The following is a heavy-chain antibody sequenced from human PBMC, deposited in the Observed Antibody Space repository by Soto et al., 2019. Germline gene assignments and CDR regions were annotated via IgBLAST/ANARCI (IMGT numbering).Heavy chain of an antibody. J-gene: IGHJ4*02. D-gene: IGHD6-13*01. CDR2: IYYGGIT. V-gene: IGHV4-59*01. CDR1: GGSISSYY. Sequence: PSETLSLTFIVSGGSISSYYWSWLRQPPGKGLEWIGYIYYGGITNYNPSLKSRVTMSVDTSKNQFSLKLSSVTAADTAVYYCARSRDSSLVVPIDYWGQGTLVTVSS. CDR3: ARSRDSSLVVPIDY.